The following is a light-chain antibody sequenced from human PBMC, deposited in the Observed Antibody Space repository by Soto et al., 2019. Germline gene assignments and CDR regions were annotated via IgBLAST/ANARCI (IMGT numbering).Light chain of an antibody. Sequence: QSVLTQPPSASGSPGQSVAISCTGTSGDVGGYNYVSWYQQHPGKAPKLMIFEVSERPSGVPDRFSVSKSGNTASLTVSGLQAEDEADYYCSSYAGSNNYVFGTGTKVTVL. CDR1: SGDVGGYNY. V-gene: IGLV2-8*01. CDR3: SSYAGSNNYV. J-gene: IGLJ1*01. CDR2: EVS.